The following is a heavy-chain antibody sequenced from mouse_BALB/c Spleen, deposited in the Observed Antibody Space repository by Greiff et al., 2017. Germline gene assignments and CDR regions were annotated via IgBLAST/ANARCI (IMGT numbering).Heavy chain of an antibody. J-gene: IGHJ4*01. Sequence: QVQLQQSGAELVKPGASVKLCKASGYTFTSYYMYWVKQRPGQGLEWIGEINPSNGGTNFNEKFKSKATLTVDKSSSTAYMQLSSLTSEDSAVYYCSAQLFYAMDYWGQGTSVTVSS. CDR3: SAQLFYAMDY. V-gene: IGHV1S81*02. CDR1: GYTFTSYY. CDR2: INPSNGGT. D-gene: IGHD4-1*02.